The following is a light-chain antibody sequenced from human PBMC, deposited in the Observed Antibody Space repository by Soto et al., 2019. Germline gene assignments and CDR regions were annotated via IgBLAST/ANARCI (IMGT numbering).Light chain of an antibody. J-gene: IGLJ3*02. Sequence: QLVLTQPRSVSGSPGQSVTISCTGSSSDVGGSNFVSWYQQHPVKAPKLVIYDVSKRPSGVPDRFSGSKSGNTASLTISGLQAEDEADYYCCSYAGNSLWVFGGGTKVTVL. CDR1: SSDVGGSNF. CDR2: DVS. CDR3: CSYAGNSLWV. V-gene: IGLV2-11*01.